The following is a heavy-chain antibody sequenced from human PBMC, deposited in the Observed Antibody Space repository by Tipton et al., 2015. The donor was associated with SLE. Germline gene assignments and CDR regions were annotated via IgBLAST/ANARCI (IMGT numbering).Heavy chain of an antibody. D-gene: IGHD2-2*01. Sequence: SLRLSCAVYGGSFSGYYWSWVRQAPGKGLEWVSGINWNGGSTGYADSVKGRFTISRDNAKNSLYLQMNSLRAEDTALYYCARARYCSSTSCSNFDYWGQGTLATVSS. CDR2: INWNGGST. CDR3: ARARYCSSTSCSNFDY. CDR1: GGSFSGYY. V-gene: IGHV3-20*04. J-gene: IGHJ4*02.